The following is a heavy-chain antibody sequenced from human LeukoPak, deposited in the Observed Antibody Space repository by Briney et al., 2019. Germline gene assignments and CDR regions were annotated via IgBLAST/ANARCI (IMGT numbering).Heavy chain of an antibody. V-gene: IGHV3-23*01. Sequence: PGGSLILSCAASGFSFSDYAMSWVRQAPGKGLEWVSAISGGGGDTYVADSVKGRFTISRDNSKRTVFLQMDSLRAEDTAVYYCAKDPHFYYYYYMDAWGNGTTVTVSS. J-gene: IGHJ6*03. CDR2: ISGGGGDT. CDR3: AKDPHFYYYYYMDA. CDR1: GFSFSDYA.